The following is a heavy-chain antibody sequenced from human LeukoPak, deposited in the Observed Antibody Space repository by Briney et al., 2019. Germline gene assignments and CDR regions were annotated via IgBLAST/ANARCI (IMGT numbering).Heavy chain of an antibody. CDR3: AKGRDKITGDFY. CDR1: GFTFSTYA. Sequence: GGSLRLSCAASGFTFSTYAMTWVRQAPGKGREWVSGICGNGGVTYYADSVKGRFTISRDNSKNTLYLQMNSLRAEDTAVYYCAKGRDKITGDFYWGQGTLVTVSS. D-gene: IGHD7-27*01. CDR2: ICGNGGVT. J-gene: IGHJ4*02. V-gene: IGHV3-23*01.